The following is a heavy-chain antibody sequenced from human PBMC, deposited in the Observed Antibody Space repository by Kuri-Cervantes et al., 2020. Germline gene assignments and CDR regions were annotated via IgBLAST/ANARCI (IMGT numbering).Heavy chain of an antibody. V-gene: IGHV3-30-3*01. CDR1: GFIFSTYS. D-gene: IGHD6-19*01. Sequence: GGSLRLSCAASGFIFSTYSMHWVRQAPGKGLEWVAVISYDGNNKDYADSVKGRFTISRDNSKNTLYLQMNSLRAEDTAVYYCAKDRYRIAVAGRIPFDYWGQGTLVTVSS. CDR3: AKDRYRIAVAGRIPFDY. CDR2: ISYDGNNK. J-gene: IGHJ4*02.